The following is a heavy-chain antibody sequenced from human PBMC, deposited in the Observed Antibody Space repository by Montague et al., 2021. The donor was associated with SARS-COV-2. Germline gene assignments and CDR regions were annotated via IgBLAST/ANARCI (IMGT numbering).Heavy chain of an antibody. V-gene: IGHV3-33*01. CDR2: IWADAYDQ. CDR3: SRGSYGESGRFDY. Sequence: SLRLSCAAFGFNFKNCAMHWVRQAPNKGLEWVAVIWADAYDQYYADSVKGRFTISRDDSKNTLYLQMNSLRGDDTAVYYCSRGSYGESGRFDYWGQGTLVSVSS. J-gene: IGHJ4*02. CDR1: GFNFKNCA. D-gene: IGHD4-17*01.